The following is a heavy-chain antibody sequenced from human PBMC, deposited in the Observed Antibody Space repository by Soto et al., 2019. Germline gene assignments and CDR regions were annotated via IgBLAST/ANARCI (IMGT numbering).Heavy chain of an antibody. D-gene: IGHD2-15*01. J-gene: IGHJ4*02. Sequence: GGSLRLSCAASGFTFSSYAMSWVRQAPGKGLEWVSAISGSGGSTYYADSVKGRFTISRDNSKNTLYLQMNSLRAEDTAVYYCARAQGYCSGGSCYEYYFDYWGQGTLVTVSS. CDR2: ISGSGGST. CDR1: GFTFSSYA. CDR3: ARAQGYCSGGSCYEYYFDY. V-gene: IGHV3-23*01.